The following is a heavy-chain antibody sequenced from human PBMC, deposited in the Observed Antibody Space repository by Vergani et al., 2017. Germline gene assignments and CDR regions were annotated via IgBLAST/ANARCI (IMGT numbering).Heavy chain of an antibody. J-gene: IGHJ6*02. D-gene: IGHD3-10*01. V-gene: IGHV4-39*07. CDR2: INHSGST. CDR3: ARVPLDYYYYYGMDV. Sequence: QLQLQESGPGLVKPSETLSLTCTVSGGSISSSSYYWGWIRQPPGKGLEWIGEINHSGSTNYNPSLKSRVTISVDTSKNQFSLKLSSVTAADTAVYYCARVPLDYYYYYGMDVWGQGTTVTVSS. CDR1: GGSISSSSYY.